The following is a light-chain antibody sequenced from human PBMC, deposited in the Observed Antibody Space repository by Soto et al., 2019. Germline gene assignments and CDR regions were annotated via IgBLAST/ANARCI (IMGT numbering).Light chain of an antibody. J-gene: IGKJ3*01. Sequence: EIVMTQSPATLSVSPGERATLSCRASQSVSSDLAWYQQIPGQAPRLLIYCASTRATGIPARFSGSGSGTEFTLTISSLHSEDIGIYYCQQYDSWQYTFVPGSKVHFK. CDR1: QSVSSD. CDR3: QQYDSWQYT. CDR2: CAS. V-gene: IGKV3-15*01.